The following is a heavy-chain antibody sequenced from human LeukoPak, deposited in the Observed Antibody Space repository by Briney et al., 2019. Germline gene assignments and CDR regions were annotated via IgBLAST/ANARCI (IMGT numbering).Heavy chain of an antibody. CDR1: GFTFSSYS. Sequence: GGSLRLSYAASGFTFSSYSMNWVRQAPGKGLEWVAFIRYDGSDKYYADSVKGRFTISRDNSKNTLYLQMDSLRAEDTAVYYCAQDLGTSPTPRGYFDYWGQGTLVTVSS. D-gene: IGHD7-27*01. CDR2: IRYDGSDK. CDR3: AQDLGTSPTPRGYFDY. J-gene: IGHJ4*02. V-gene: IGHV3-30*02.